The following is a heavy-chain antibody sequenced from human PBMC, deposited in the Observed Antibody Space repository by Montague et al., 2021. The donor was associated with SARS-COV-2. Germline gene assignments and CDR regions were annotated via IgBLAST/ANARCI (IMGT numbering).Heavy chain of an antibody. J-gene: IGHJ4*02. CDR2: INYSGDT. Sequence: SKTLSLTCAVYSGSLSGYYWSWIRQAPGKGLKWIGEINYSGDTYYNPSLTSRVTISMDTSESQFSLKMTSVTAADTAVYYCARLESSCWFFDYWGQGTLVTVSS. D-gene: IGHD1-1*01. CDR3: ARLESSCWFFDY. CDR1: SGSLSGYY. V-gene: IGHV4-34*01.